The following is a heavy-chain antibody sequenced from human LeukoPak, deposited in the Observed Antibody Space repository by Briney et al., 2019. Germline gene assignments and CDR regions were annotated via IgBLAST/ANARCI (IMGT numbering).Heavy chain of an antibody. CDR3: ASGNSVVVPAALRSFDY. CDR1: GGSFSGYY. Sequence: PSETLSLTCAVYGGSFSGYYWSWIRQPPGKGLEWIGEINHSGSTNYIPSLKSRVTISVDTSKNQFSLKLSSVTAADTAVYYCASGNSVVVPAALRSFDYWGQGTLVTVSS. J-gene: IGHJ4*02. V-gene: IGHV4-34*01. CDR2: INHSGST. D-gene: IGHD2-2*01.